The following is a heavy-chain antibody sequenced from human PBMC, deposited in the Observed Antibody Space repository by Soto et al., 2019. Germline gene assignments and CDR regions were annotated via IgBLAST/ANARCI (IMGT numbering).Heavy chain of an antibody. J-gene: IGHJ4*02. Sequence: ASVKVSCNASGYTFTGYYMHWVRQAPGQGLEWMGWINPNSGGTNYAQKFQGWVTMTRDTSISTAYMELSRLRSDDTAVYYCAREKGVLRYFDWHYFDYWGQGTLVTVSS. CDR2: INPNSGGT. CDR3: AREKGVLRYFDWHYFDY. CDR1: GYTFTGYY. D-gene: IGHD3-9*01. V-gene: IGHV1-2*04.